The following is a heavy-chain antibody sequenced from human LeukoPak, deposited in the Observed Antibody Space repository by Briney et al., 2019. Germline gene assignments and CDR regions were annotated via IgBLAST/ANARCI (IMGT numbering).Heavy chain of an antibody. Sequence: PGGSLRLSCAVSGFTFSNYAMSWVRQAPGKGLEWVSGISGSGGSTYYADSVKGRITISRDNSKNTLYLQMNSLRAEDTAVYYCAKGRTTVTTNNYYGMDVWGQGTTVTVSS. CDR3: AKGRTTVTTNNYYGMDV. CDR2: ISGSGGST. CDR1: GFTFSNYA. D-gene: IGHD4-11*01. V-gene: IGHV3-23*01. J-gene: IGHJ6*02.